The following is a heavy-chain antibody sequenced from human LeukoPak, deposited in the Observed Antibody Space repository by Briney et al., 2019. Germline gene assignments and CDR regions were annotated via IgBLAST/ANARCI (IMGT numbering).Heavy chain of an antibody. CDR2: IYPGDSHT. V-gene: IGHV5-51*01. CDR3: ARHYYDSSGYYYNWFDP. J-gene: IGHJ5*02. CDR1: GYRFTNYK. Sequence: GESLKISCQGSGYRFTNYKIAWVRPMPGKGLEWMGIIYPGDSHTTYSPSFQGQVTISADKSISTAYLQWSSLRASDTAMYYCARHYYDSSGYYYNWFDPWGQGTLVTVSS. D-gene: IGHD3-22*01.